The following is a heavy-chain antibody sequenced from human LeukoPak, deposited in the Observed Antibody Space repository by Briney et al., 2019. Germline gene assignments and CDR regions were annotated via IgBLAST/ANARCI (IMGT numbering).Heavy chain of an antibody. CDR1: GIPFSDYY. CDR2: ISSSSSYT. Sequence: PGGSLRLSCVVSGIPFSDYYMNWIRQAPGKGLEWISYISSSSSYTDYADSVKGRLTISRDNAKSALYLHLNSLRLEDTAVYYCAAGAAADFWGQGTLVTVSS. D-gene: IGHD6-13*01. V-gene: IGHV3-11*03. J-gene: IGHJ4*02. CDR3: AAGAAADF.